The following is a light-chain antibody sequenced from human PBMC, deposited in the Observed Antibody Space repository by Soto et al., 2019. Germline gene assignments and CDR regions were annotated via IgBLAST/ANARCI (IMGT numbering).Light chain of an antibody. Sequence: TPSPSSLSAFVGARFTITCRASQGIRKDLNWYQQKPGKAPKLLIYAASSLQSGVPSRFSGSGSETDFTLTISSLQPEDFATYYCQQGYSTPWTFGQGTKVDIK. J-gene: IGKJ1*01. CDR2: AAS. CDR1: QGIRKD. V-gene: IGKV1-39*01. CDR3: QQGYSTPWT.